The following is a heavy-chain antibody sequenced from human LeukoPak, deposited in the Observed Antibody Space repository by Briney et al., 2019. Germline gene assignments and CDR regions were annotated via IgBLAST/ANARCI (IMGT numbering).Heavy chain of an antibody. CDR1: GGTFSSYG. CDR2: IIPIFGTA. CDR3: ASGSPHLREPDY. J-gene: IGHJ4*02. Sequence: ASVKVSCKASGGTFSSYGISWVRQAPGQGLEWMGGIIPIFGTANYAQKFQGRVTITADESTSTAYMELSSLRSEDTAVYYCASGSPHLREPDYWGQGTLVTVSS. D-gene: IGHD1-14*01. V-gene: IGHV1-69*01.